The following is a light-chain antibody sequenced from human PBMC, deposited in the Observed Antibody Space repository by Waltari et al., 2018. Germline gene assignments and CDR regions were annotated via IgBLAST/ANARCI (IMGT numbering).Light chain of an antibody. CDR3: QSYDSSLSALYV. CDR2: GNS. V-gene: IGLV1-40*01. J-gene: IGLJ1*01. CDR1: SSNIGAGYD. Sequence: QSVLTQPPSVSGAPGQRVTISCTGSSSNIGAGYDVHWYQQLPGTAPKLRIDGNSNRPAGVPDRFSGSKSGTSASLAITGLQAEEEADYYCQSYDSSLSALYVFGTGTKVTVL.